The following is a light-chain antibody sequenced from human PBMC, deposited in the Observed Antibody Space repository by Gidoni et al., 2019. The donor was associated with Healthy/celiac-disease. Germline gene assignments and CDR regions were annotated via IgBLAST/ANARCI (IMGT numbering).Light chain of an antibody. V-gene: IGLV1-44*01. CDR2: SNN. J-gene: IGLJ2*01. CDR3: AAWDDSLNGSVV. CDR1: SSNIGSNP. Sequence: QSVLTQPPSASGTPGQRVTISCSGSSSNIGSNPVNWYQQLPGTAPKLLIYSNNQRPSGVPDRFSGSKSGTSASLAISGLQSEDEADYYCAAWDDSLNGSVVFGGGTKLTVL.